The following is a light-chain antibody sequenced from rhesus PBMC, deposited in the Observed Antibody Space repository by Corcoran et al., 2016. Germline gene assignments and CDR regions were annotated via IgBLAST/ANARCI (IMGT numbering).Light chain of an antibody. V-gene: IGKV2-73*01. CDR1: QSLLHTDGRTY. J-gene: IGKJ4*01. Sequence: DIVMTQTPPSLPVTPGEPASISCRSSQSLLHTDGRTYWYWYLQKPGQPPRLLIYRVSNRFSGVPDRFSGSGSGTDFTLKISRVKAEDVGVYYCMQALQTPHTFGGGTKVELK. CDR2: RVS. CDR3: MQALQTPHT.